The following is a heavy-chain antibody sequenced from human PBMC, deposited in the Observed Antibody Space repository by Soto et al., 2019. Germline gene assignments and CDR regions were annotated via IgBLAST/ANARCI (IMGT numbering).Heavy chain of an antibody. Sequence: PSETLSLTCRVSGGSISSGGYYWSWIRQHPGKGLEWIGYIYYSGSTYYNPSLKSRVTISVDTSKNQFSLKLSSVTAADTAVYYCARFLTGTSLYYFDYWGQGTLVTVS. CDR3: ARFLTGTSLYYFDY. V-gene: IGHV4-31*03. CDR2: IYYSGST. CDR1: GGSISSGGYY. D-gene: IGHD1-7*01. J-gene: IGHJ4*02.